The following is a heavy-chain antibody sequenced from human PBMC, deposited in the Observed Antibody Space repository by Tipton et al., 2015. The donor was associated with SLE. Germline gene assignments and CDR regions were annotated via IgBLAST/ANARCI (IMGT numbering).Heavy chain of an antibody. CDR2: ISYDGSNK. J-gene: IGHJ6*03. V-gene: IGHV3-30*18. Sequence: SLRLSCAASGFTFSSYGVHWVRQAPGKGLEWVAVISYDGSNKYYADSVKGRFTISRDNSKNTLYLQMNSLRAEDTAVYYCAKDYGDYEAYYYYYYMDVWGKGTTVTVSS. D-gene: IGHD4-17*01. CDR3: AKDYGDYEAYYYYYYMDV. CDR1: GFTFSSYG.